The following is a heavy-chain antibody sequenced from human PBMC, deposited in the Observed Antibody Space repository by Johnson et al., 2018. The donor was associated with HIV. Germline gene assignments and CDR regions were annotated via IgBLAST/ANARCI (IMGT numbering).Heavy chain of an antibody. J-gene: IGHJ3*02. D-gene: IGHD6-13*01. V-gene: IGHV3-30*04. Sequence: QVQLVESGGGVVQPGRSLRLSCAASGFTFSSYAMHWVRQAPGKGLEWVAVISYDGSNKYYADSVKGRVTISRDNPKNTVYLHMNNLRAEDTAVYYCARDLADNSRWTGAFDIWGQGTMVTVSS. CDR1: GFTFSSYA. CDR2: ISYDGSNK. CDR3: ARDLADNSRWTGAFDI.